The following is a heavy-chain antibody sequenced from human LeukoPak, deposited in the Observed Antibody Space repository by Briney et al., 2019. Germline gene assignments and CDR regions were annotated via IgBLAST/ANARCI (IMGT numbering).Heavy chain of an antibody. CDR1: GFTVSSNY. CDR2: ISGSGGST. V-gene: IGHV3-23*01. D-gene: IGHD2-2*02. J-gene: IGHJ4*02. CDR3: APYCSSTSCYTGVGY. Sequence: GGSLRLSCAASGFTVSSNYMSWVRQAPGKGLEWVSAISGSGGSTYYADSVKGRFTISRDNSKNTLYLQMNSLRAEDTAVYYCAPYCSSTSCYTGVGYWGQGTLVTVSS.